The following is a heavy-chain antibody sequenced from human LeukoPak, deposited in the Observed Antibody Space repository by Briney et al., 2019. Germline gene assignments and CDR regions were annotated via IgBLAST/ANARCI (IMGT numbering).Heavy chain of an antibody. D-gene: IGHD3-10*01. V-gene: IGHV3-30*04. J-gene: IGHJ4*02. CDR3: ARKDSGRYINPFDY. CDR2: ISCDGSKK. CDR1: RFTFSSYP. Sequence: GGSLRLSCEASRFTFSSYPMHWVRQAPGKGLEWVAVISCDGSKKYYADSVKGRFTISRDNSKNTLYLQMNSLRAEDTAVYYCARKDSGRYINPFDYWGQGTLVTVSS.